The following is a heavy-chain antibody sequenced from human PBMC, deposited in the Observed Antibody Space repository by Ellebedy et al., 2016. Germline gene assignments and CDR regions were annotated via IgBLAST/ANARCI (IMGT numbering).Heavy chain of an antibody. D-gene: IGHD5-24*01. CDR3: TKDGRGYNSYYFHY. V-gene: IGHV3-48*02. CDR2: ISSSGSTI. CDR1: GFIFSDFG. Sequence: GGSLRLXXAASGFIFSDFGMNWVRQAPGKGLEWVSYISSSGSTIKYADSVKGRFTISRDNAKNSLDLQMTSLRDEDTAVYYCTKDGRGYNSYYFHYWGQGTLVTVSS. J-gene: IGHJ4*02.